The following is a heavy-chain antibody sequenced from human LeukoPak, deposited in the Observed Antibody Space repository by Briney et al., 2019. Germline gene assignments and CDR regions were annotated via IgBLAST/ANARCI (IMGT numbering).Heavy chain of an antibody. J-gene: IGHJ4*02. CDR2: ISSNGGST. Sequence: PGGSLRLSCSASGFTFSSYAMHWVRQAPGKGLEYVSAISSNGGSTYYADSVKGRFTISRDNSKNTLNLQMSSLRAEDTAVYYCVKVDYYGSGSHPNFDYWGQGTLVTVSS. V-gene: IGHV3-64D*06. CDR1: GFTFSSYA. D-gene: IGHD3-10*01. CDR3: VKVDYYGSGSHPNFDY.